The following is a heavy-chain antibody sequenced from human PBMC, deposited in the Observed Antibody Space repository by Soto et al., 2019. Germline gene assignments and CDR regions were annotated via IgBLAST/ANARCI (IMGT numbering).Heavy chain of an antibody. V-gene: IGHV1-8*02. J-gene: IGHJ6*02. CDR2: MNPINGAT. CDR3: GRGPSPRAPAGGTPFYYAMDV. Sequence: ASVQVSCKASGYDFTAYDINWVRQASGQGLEWMGWMNPINGATGSARRFQGRVSMTRNTATGTAYLELTSLRSDDTAVYYCGRGPSPRAPAGGTPFYYAMDVWGQGTTGTVS. D-gene: IGHD6-13*01. CDR1: GYDFTAYD.